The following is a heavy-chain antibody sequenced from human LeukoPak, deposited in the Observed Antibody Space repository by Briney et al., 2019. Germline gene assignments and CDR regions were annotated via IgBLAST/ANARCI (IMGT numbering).Heavy chain of an antibody. J-gene: IGHJ4*02. CDR1: GYSFTSYW. D-gene: IGHD6-19*01. Sequence: GESLKISCKGSGYSFTSYWIAWVRQMPGKGLEWMGIIYPSDSDTRNSPSFQGQVTISADKSISAAYLQWSSLKASDTAMYYCARLTGRQWLFNYWGQGTLVTVSS. CDR2: IYPSDSDT. V-gene: IGHV5-51*01. CDR3: ARLTGRQWLFNY.